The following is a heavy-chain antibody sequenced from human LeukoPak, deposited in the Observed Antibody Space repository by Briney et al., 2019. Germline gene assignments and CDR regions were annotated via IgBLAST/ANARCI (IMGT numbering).Heavy chain of an antibody. CDR2: FYTSGHT. CDR3: ARGVHGYSYGYVPWELYSYMDV. V-gene: IGHV4-61*09. Sequence: KASQTLSLTCTVSGGSINGGSYYWSWIRQPAGKGLEWMGHFYTSGHTSYNPSLKSRVTISVETSKNQFSLKMNSVTAADTAVYYCARGVHGYSYGYVPWELYSYMDVWGKGTTVSISS. D-gene: IGHD5-18*01. CDR1: GGSINGGSYY. J-gene: IGHJ6*03.